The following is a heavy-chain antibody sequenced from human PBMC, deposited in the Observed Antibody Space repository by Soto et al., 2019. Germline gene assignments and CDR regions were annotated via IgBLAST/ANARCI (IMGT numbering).Heavy chain of an antibody. D-gene: IGHD3-9*01. V-gene: IGHV2-26*01. CDR1: GFSLSNARMG. J-gene: IGHJ4*02. CDR3: VRIFDNDWDAYYFGY. Sequence: QVTLKESGPVLVKPTETLTLTCTVSGFSLSNARMGVGWIRQPPGNALEWLAHIFSTDEKSYSTSLKSRHTISKDTSKSQVVLTMPNMDPVDTASYYCVRIFDNDWDAYYFGYWGQGTLVTVSS. CDR2: IFSTDEK.